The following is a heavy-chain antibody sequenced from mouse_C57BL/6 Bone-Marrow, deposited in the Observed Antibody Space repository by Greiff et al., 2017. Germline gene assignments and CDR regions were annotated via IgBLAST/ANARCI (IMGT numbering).Heavy chain of an antibody. V-gene: IGHV1-69*01. CDR1: GYTFTSYW. Sequence: QVQLQQPGAELVMPGASVKLSCKASGYTFTSYWMHWVKQRPGQGLEWIGEIDPSDSYTNYNQKFKGKSTLTVDKSSSTAYMQLSSLTSEDSAVYYCAPLLRFWYFDVWGTGTTVTVSS. CDR2: IDPSDSYT. D-gene: IGHD1-1*01. J-gene: IGHJ1*03. CDR3: APLLRFWYFDV.